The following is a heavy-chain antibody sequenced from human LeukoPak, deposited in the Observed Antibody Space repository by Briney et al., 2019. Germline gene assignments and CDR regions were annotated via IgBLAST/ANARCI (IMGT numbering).Heavy chain of an antibody. Sequence: PGRSLRLSCAASGFTFSSYGMHWVRQAPGKGLEWVAVIWYDGSNKYYADSVKGRFTISRDNAKNTLYLQMNSLRAEDTAVYYCARGGYSGSYQRPFDYWGQGTLVTVSS. CDR2: IWYDGSNK. CDR1: GFTFSSYG. J-gene: IGHJ4*02. D-gene: IGHD1-26*01. CDR3: ARGGYSGSYQRPFDY. V-gene: IGHV3-33*01.